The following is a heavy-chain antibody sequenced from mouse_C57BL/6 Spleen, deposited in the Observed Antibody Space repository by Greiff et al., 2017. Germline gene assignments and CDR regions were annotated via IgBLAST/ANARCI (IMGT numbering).Heavy chain of an antibody. CDR2: IYPRDGST. V-gene: IGHV1-85*01. D-gene: IGHD2-1*01. Sequence: VHLVESGPELVKPGASVKLSCKASGYTFTSYDINWVKQRPGQGLEWIGWIYPRDGSTKYNEKFKGKATLTVDTSSSTAYMELHSLTSEDSAVYFCARGNYDAMDYWGQGTSVTVSS. J-gene: IGHJ4*01. CDR3: ARGNYDAMDY. CDR1: GYTFTSYD.